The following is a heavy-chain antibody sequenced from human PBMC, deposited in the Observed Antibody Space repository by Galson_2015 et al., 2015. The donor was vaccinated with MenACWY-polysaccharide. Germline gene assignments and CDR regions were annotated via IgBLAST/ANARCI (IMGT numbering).Heavy chain of an antibody. CDR3: AKDRHWNSFDC. CDR1: GFIFSNYW. V-gene: IGHV3-7*04. J-gene: IGHJ4*02. D-gene: IGHD1/OR15-1a*01. Sequence: SLRLSCATSGFIFSNYWMSWVRLTPEKGLEWLGNIKNDGTAKNYVDSVKGRFTFSRDNTKNSLYLQMSSLREEDTAVYYCAKDRHWNSFDCWGQGTLVTVSS. CDR2: IKNDGTAK.